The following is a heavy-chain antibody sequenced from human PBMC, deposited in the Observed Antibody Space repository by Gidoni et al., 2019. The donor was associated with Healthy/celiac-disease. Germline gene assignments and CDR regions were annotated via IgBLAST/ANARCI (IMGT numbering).Heavy chain of an antibody. CDR1: GASISSGDYY. Sequence: QVQLQESGPGLVKPPQTLSLPCTVSGASISSGDYYWSWIRQPPGKGLEWIGYIYYSGSTYYNPSLKSRVTISVDTSKNQFSLKLSSVTAADTAVYYCARGGVDTDNWFDPWGQGTLVTVSS. CDR3: ARGGVDTDNWFDP. D-gene: IGHD5-18*01. V-gene: IGHV4-30-4*01. J-gene: IGHJ5*02. CDR2: IYYSGST.